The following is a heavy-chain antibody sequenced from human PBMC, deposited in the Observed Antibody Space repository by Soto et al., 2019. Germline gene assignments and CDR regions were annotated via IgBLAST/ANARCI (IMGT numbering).Heavy chain of an antibody. V-gene: IGHV3-23*01. Sequence: GGSLRLSCAASGFIFSIYTMNWVRQAPGKGLEWVSAISGGSHYTYYADSVKGRFSISRDNSKNTLYLQVSGLRDEDTAVYYCAKDGMAVAGRDYYYAMDVWGQGTTVTVSS. CDR1: GFIFSIYT. J-gene: IGHJ6*02. CDR3: AKDGMAVAGRDYYYAMDV. D-gene: IGHD6-19*01. CDR2: ISGGSHYT.